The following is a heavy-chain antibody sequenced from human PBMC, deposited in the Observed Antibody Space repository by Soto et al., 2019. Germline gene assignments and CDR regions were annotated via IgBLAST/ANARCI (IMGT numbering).Heavy chain of an antibody. CDR3: ARDGYYYDSSGYLDY. V-gene: IGHV3-30-3*01. J-gene: IGHJ4*02. Sequence: PGGSLRLSCAASGFTFSSYAMHWVRQAPGKGLEWVAVISYDGSNKYYADSVKGRFTISRDNSKNTLYLQMNSLRAEDTAVYYCARDGYYYDSSGYLDYWGQVTLVTVSS. CDR1: GFTFSSYA. D-gene: IGHD3-22*01. CDR2: ISYDGSNK.